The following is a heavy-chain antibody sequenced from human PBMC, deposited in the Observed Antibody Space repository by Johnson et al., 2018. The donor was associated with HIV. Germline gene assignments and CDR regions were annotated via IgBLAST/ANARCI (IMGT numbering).Heavy chain of an antibody. CDR1: GFTVSSNY. J-gene: IGHJ3*02. CDR3: ARDLSEGELGHAFDS. CDR2: IYSGGST. V-gene: IGHV3-66*01. Sequence: VQLVESGGGLVQPGGSLRLSCAASGFTVSSNYMSWVRQAPGKGLEWVSVIYSGGSTYYADSVKGRFTISRDNSKNTLYLQMNSLRAEDTAVYYCARDLSEGELGHAFDSWGQGTMVTVSS. D-gene: IGHD1-26*01.